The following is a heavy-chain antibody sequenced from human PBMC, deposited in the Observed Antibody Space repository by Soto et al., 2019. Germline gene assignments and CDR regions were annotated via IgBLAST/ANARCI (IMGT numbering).Heavy chain of an antibody. D-gene: IGHD2-15*01. Sequence: EVKLVESGGGLAQPGVSLRLSCAASGFTFSNYWMYWVRQAPGQGLVWVSRINSDGSVSRYADSVKGRLTISRDNVKNTLYLQMNSLRVEDTAVYYCARGDCVGGSCYSLAGSFYYYMDVWGKGTTVTVFS. V-gene: IGHV3-74*01. J-gene: IGHJ6*03. CDR3: ARGDCVGGSCYSLAGSFYYYMDV. CDR2: INSDGSVS. CDR1: GFTFSNYW.